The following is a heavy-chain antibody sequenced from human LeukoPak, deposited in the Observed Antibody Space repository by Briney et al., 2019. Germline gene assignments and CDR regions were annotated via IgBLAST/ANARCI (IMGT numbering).Heavy chain of an antibody. CDR2: ITASGDTT. Sequence: PGQSLRLSCAASRFTFSNYAMSWVRQVPGKGLEWVAGITASGDTTHHVDSVKGRFTISRDNSENTLFLQMHSLRVEDTASYYCARAFGDNGYYQLPIDYWGQGTLVTVSS. CDR3: ARAFGDNGYYQLPIDY. CDR1: RFTFSNYA. J-gene: IGHJ4*02. V-gene: IGHV3-23*01. D-gene: IGHD3-22*01.